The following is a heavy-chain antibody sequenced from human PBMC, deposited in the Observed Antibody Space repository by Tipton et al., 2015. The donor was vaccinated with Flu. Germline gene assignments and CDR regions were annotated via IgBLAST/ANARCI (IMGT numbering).Heavy chain of an antibody. V-gene: IGHV3-33*01. J-gene: IGHJ3*02. CDR1: GFTFSSYG. CDR2: IWYDGSNK. D-gene: IGHD6-13*01. Sequence: QLVQSGGGVVQPGRSLRLSCAASGFTFSSYGMHWVRQAPGKGLEWVAVIWYDGSNKYYADSVKGRFTISRDNSKNTLYLQMNSLRAEDTAVYYCAREIAAAPWAFDIWGQGTMVTVSS. CDR3: AREIAAAPWAFDI.